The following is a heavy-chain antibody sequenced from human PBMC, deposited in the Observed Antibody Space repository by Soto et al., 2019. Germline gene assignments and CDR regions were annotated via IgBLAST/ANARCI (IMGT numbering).Heavy chain of an antibody. Sequence: GGSLRLSCAASGFTFSSNTMNWVRQAPGKGLEWISYISTTSGTMYYADSVKGRFTISRDDSKNTLYLQMNSLKTEDTAVYYCTTDRATVTNFDYWGQGTLVTVSS. J-gene: IGHJ4*02. CDR2: ISTTSGTM. D-gene: IGHD4-4*01. CDR1: GFTFSSNT. V-gene: IGHV3-48*01. CDR3: TTDRATVTNFDY.